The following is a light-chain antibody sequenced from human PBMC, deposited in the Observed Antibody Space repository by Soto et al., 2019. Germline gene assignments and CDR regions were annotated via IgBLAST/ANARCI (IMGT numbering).Light chain of an antibody. Sequence: EIVLTQSPGTLSLSPGESATLSCRASQSVSSSYLAWYQQKPGQAPRLLIHGASTRAFGIPDRFTGSGSGTDFTLTIRRLEPGDFAVYYCQQYGGSPMYTFGQGTRLEIK. V-gene: IGKV3-20*01. CDR3: QQYGGSPMYT. CDR1: QSVSSSY. CDR2: GAS. J-gene: IGKJ5*01.